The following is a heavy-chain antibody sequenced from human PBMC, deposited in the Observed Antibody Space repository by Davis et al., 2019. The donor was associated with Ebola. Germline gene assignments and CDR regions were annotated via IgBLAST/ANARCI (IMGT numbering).Heavy chain of an antibody. V-gene: IGHV4-39*01. CDR1: GASISVNDYY. Sequence: SETLSLTCTVSGASISVNDYYWGWIRQPPGKGLEWIGTIYYSGSTDYNPSLKSRVTISVDTSKNQLSLKLSSVTAADTAVYYCARSPLGTADYWGQGTLVTVSS. CDR2: IYYSGST. J-gene: IGHJ4*02. CDR3: ARSPLGTADY. D-gene: IGHD7-27*01.